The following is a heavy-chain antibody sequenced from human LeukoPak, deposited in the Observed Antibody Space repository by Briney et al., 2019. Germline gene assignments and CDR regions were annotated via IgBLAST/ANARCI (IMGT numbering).Heavy chain of an antibody. CDR2: ISGSGGST. D-gene: IGHD3-22*01. J-gene: IGHJ4*02. CDR3: AKGAEHYYDSSGYYSPAGWFDY. V-gene: IGHV3-23*01. Sequence: PGGSLRLSCAASGFTFSSYEMNWVRQAPGKGLEWVSAISGSGGSTYYADSVKGRFTISRDNSKNTLYLQMNSLRAEDTAVYYCAKGAEHYYDSSGYYSPAGWFDYWGQGTLVTVSS. CDR1: GFTFSSYE.